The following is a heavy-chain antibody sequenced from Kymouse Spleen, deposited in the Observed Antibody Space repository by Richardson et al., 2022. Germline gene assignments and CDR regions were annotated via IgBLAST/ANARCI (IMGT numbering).Heavy chain of an antibody. CDR2: INHSGST. J-gene: IGHJ4*02. CDR1: GGSFSGYY. V-gene: IGHV4-34*01. D-gene: IGHD6-6*01. Sequence: QVQLQQWGAGLLKPSETLSLTCAVYGGSFSGYYWSWIRQPPGKGLEWIGEINHSGSTNYNPSLKSRVTISVDTSKNQFSLKLSSVTAADTAVYYCARGVEYSSSSGVYYFDYWGQGTLVTVSS. CDR3: ARGVEYSSSSGVYYFDY.